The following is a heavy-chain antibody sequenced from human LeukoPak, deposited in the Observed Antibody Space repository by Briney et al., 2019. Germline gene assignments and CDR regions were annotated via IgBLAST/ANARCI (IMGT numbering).Heavy chain of an antibody. V-gene: IGHV3-53*01. CDR3: ARGPYGDYYFDY. Sequence: GGSLRLSCAASGFXVSSNYINWVRQAPGKGLEWVSVIYSGGSTYYADSVKGRFTISRDKSKSTLYLQMNSLRAEDTAVYYCARGPYGDYYFDYWGQGTLVTVSS. D-gene: IGHD4-17*01. CDR1: GFXVSSNY. J-gene: IGHJ4*02. CDR2: IYSGGST.